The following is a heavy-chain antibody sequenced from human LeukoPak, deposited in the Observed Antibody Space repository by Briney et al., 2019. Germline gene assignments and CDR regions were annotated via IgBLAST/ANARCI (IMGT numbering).Heavy chain of an antibody. V-gene: IGHV5-51*01. CDR2: IYPGDSDT. J-gene: IGHJ5*02. CDR1: GYSFTSYW. CDR3: ARHESQGFIAAAGTVQFDP. Sequence: RGESLKISCKGSGYSFTSYWIGWVRQMPGKGLEWMGIIYPGDSDTRYSPSFQGQVTISADKSISTAYLQWSSLKASDTAMYYCARHESQGFIAAAGTVQFDPWGQGTLVTVSS. D-gene: IGHD6-13*01.